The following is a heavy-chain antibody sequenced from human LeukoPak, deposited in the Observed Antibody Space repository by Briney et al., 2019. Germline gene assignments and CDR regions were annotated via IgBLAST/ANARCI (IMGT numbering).Heavy chain of an antibody. D-gene: IGHD3-3*01. CDR3: ARDADFWSGSYYFDY. CDR2: ISSSGSTI. J-gene: IGHJ4*02. Sequence: GGSLRLSCAASGFTFSSYNMNWVRQAPGKGLEWISYISSSGSTIYYADSVKGRFTISRDNAKNSLYLQMNSLRAEDTAVYYCARDADFWSGSYYFDYWGQGTLVTVSS. V-gene: IGHV3-48*04. CDR1: GFTFSSYN.